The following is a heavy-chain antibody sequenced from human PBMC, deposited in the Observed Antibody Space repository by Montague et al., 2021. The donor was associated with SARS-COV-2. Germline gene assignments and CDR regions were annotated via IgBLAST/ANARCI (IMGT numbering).Heavy chain of an antibody. CDR2: IDNRGST. D-gene: IGHD4-23*01. CDR1: GGSIGAYY. CDR3: ARHGGNDAFDI. J-gene: IGHJ3*02. Sequence: SETLSLTRTASGGSIGAYYWSWIRQPPGKGLEWIGYIDNRGSTNHNPSLESRVTMLVDTSKNQFSLKLNSVTAADTAVYYCARHGGNDAFDIWGRGTMVTVSS. V-gene: IGHV4-59*01.